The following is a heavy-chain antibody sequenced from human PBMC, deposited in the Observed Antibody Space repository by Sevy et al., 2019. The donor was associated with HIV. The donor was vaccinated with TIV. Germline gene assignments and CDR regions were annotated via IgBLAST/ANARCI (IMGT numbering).Heavy chain of an antibody. D-gene: IGHD5-12*01. CDR2: IYYSGST. CDR1: GGSISSSSYY. CDR3: ARQYGGPRGWFDP. Sequence: SETLSLTCTVSGGSISSSSYYWGWIRQPPGKGLEWIGSIYYSGSTYYNPSLKSRVTISVDTSKNQFSLKLSSVTAADTAVYYCARQYGGPRGWFDPWGQGTPVTVSS. V-gene: IGHV4-39*01. J-gene: IGHJ5*02.